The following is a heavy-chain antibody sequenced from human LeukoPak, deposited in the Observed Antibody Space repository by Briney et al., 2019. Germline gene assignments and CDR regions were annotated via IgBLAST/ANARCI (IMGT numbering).Heavy chain of an antibody. D-gene: IGHD2-2*01. CDR2: IYSGGST. V-gene: IGHV3-53*01. J-gene: IGHJ5*02. CDR3: ARAGAVVPAAMWFDP. CDR1: GFTVSSNY. Sequence: GGSLRLSCAASGFTVSSNYMSWVRQAPGKGLEWVSVIYSGGSTYYADSVKGRFTISRDNSKNTLYLQMNSLRAEDTAVYYCARAGAVVPAAMWFDPWGQGTLVTVSS.